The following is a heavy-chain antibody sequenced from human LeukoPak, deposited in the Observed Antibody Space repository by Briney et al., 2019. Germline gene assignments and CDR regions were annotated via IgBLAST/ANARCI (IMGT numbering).Heavy chain of an antibody. V-gene: IGHV3-21*01. D-gene: IGHD3-22*01. Sequence: GGSLRLSCAASGFTFSSYSMNWVRQAPGKGLEWVSSISSSSSYIYYADSVKGRFTISRDNAKNSLYLQMNSLRAEDTAVYYCARDNLAVPAVYYYDSSEPKTAQRGYWGQGTLVTVSS. CDR2: ISSSSSYI. CDR1: GFTFSSYS. J-gene: IGHJ4*02. CDR3: ARDNLAVPAVYYYDSSEPKTAQRGY.